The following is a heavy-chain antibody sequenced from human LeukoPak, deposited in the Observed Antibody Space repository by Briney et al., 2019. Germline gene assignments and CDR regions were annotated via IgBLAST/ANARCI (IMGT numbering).Heavy chain of an antibody. CDR3: ARVMMGATVTTFHYYCMDV. CDR1: GFTFSHYS. CDR2: ITSSSSHI. V-gene: IGHV3-21*01. D-gene: IGHD4-11*01. Sequence: AGGFLRLSCAASGFTFSHYSIDWVRQAPGKGLERVASITSSSSHIYYADSVKGRFTISRDNAKNSLYLQMNSLRAEDTAIYYCARVMMGATVTTFHYYCMDVWGVGTTVTVSS. J-gene: IGHJ6*03.